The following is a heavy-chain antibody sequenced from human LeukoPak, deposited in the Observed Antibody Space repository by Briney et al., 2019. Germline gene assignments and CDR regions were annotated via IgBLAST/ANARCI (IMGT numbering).Heavy chain of an antibody. V-gene: IGHV1-2*06. D-gene: IGHD2-15*01. CDR3: ASRLMVAATWFDP. CDR2: INPNSGGT. J-gene: IGHJ5*02. Sequence: ASVKVSCKAYGYTFTGYYMHWVRRAPGQGLEWMGRINPNSGGTNYAQKFQGRVTMTRDTSISTAYMELSRLRSDDTAVYYCASRLMVAATWFDPWGQGTLVTVSS. CDR1: GYTFTGYY.